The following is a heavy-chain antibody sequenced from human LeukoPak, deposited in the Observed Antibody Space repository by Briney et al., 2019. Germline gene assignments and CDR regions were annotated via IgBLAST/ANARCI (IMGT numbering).Heavy chain of an antibody. D-gene: IGHD1-26*01. CDR3: ASGWALS. J-gene: IGHJ5*02. Sequence: SQTLSLTCDVSGDSVSNKNGAWNWIRQSPSRGLEWLGRTYFRSEWHTDYAVFVKGRIAITADTSKNQFSLQLASVTPEDTAVYYCASGWALSWGQGSLVTVSS. V-gene: IGHV6-1*01. CDR1: GDSVSNKNGA. CDR2: TYFRSEWHT.